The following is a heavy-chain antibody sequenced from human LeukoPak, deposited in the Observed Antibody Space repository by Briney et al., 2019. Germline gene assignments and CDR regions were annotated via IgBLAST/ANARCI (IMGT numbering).Heavy chain of an antibody. D-gene: IGHD6-13*01. CDR2: ISYDGSNK. V-gene: IGHV3-30-3*01. J-gene: IGHJ4*02. Sequence: SGGSLRLSCAASGFTFSSYAMHWVRQAPGKGPEWVAVISYDGSNKYYADSVKGRFTISRGNSKNTLYLQMNSLRAEDTAVYYCARDLAAAGVFDYWGQGTLVTVSS. CDR3: ARDLAAAGVFDY. CDR1: GFTFSSYA.